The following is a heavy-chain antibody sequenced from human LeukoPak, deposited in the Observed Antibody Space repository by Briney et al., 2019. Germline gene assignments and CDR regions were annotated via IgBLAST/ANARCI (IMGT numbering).Heavy chain of an antibody. CDR2: IYYSGST. D-gene: IGHD3-10*01. Sequence: PSETLSLTCTVSGGSISSYYWSWIRQPPGKGLEWIGDIYYSGSTNYNPSLKSRVTISVDTSKNQFSLKLRSVTAADTAVYYCARLIMVRGVIITGYFDYWGPGTLVTVSS. J-gene: IGHJ4*01. V-gene: IGHV4-59*01. CDR1: GGSISSYY. CDR3: ARLIMVRGVIITGYFDY.